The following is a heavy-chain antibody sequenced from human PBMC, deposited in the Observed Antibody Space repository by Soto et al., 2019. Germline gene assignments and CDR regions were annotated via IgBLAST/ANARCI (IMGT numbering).Heavy chain of an antibody. D-gene: IGHD3-22*01. V-gene: IGHV4-30-4*01. CDR2: IYYSGST. J-gene: IGHJ6*02. CDR3: ARDPYYYDDSSGYWNYYYYYGMDV. CDR1: GGSISSGDYY. Sequence: SETLSLTCTVSGGSISSGDYYWSWIRQPPGKGLEWIGYIYYSGSTYYNPSLKSRVTISVDTSKNQFSLKLSSVTAADTAVYYCARDPYYYDDSSGYWNYYYYYGMDVWGQGTTVTVS.